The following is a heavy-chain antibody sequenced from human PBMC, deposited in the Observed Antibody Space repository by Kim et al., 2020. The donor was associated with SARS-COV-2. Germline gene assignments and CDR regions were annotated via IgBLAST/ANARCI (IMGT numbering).Heavy chain of an antibody. Sequence: GGSLRLSCAASGFTVSSNYMMWVRQAPGKGLEWVSVVYINGSEYYTDSVKGRFTISRDNSKNTLYLQMDRLRVDDTALYYCARDPGSFNGADYWGQGTVVTVSS. V-gene: IGHV3-53*01. CDR1: GFTVSSNY. D-gene: IGHD2-8*01. CDR3: ARDPGSFNGADY. CDR2: VYINGSE. J-gene: IGHJ4*02.